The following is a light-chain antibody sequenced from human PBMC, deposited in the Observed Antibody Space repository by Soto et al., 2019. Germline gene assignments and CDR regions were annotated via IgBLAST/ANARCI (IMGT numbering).Light chain of an antibody. V-gene: IGKV1-5*03. Sequence: DIQMTQSPSTLSASVGDRVTITCRASQSISTWLVWYQQKPGKAPRLLIYTASSLESGVPSRFSGSGSGTEFTLTISSLQPDDFATYYCQQHKSYPRPFGQGTKVEIK. CDR3: QQHKSYPRP. CDR2: TAS. CDR1: QSISTW. J-gene: IGKJ1*01.